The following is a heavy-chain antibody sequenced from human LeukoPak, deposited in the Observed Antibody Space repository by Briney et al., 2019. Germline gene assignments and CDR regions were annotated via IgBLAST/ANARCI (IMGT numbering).Heavy chain of an antibody. D-gene: IGHD4-23*01. V-gene: IGHV4-34*01. CDR3: ARHFLRWYFYFDY. CDR1: GFTFSIHG. J-gene: IGHJ4*02. CDR2: INHSGST. Sequence: PGGSLRLSCAASGFTFSIHGMNWVRQPPGKGLEWIGEINHSGSTNYNPSLKSRVTISVDTSKNQFSLKLSSVTAADTAVYYCARHFLRWYFYFDYWGQGTLVTVSS.